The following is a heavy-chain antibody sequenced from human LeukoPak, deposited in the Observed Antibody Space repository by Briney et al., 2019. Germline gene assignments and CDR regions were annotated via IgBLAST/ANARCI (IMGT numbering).Heavy chain of an antibody. V-gene: IGHV3-23*01. CDR1: GFTFRSYA. D-gene: IGHD6-13*01. CDR3: AKDSSSWYRWFDP. Sequence: GGSLRLSCAASGFTFRSYAMSRVRQAPGKELEWVSAISGSGGSTYYADSVKGRFTISRDNSKNTLYLQMNSLRAEDTAVYYCAKDSSSWYRWFDPWGQGTLVTVSS. CDR2: ISGSGGST. J-gene: IGHJ5*02.